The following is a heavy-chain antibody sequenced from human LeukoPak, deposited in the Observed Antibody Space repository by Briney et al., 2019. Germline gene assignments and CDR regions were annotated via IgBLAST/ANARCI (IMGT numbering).Heavy chain of an antibody. CDR2: IYYSGST. CDR3: ARMKVVDYYYYGMDA. CDR1: GGSISSYY. D-gene: IGHD2-15*01. V-gene: IGHV4-59*08. Sequence: SETLSLTCTVSGGSISSYYWSWIRQPPGKGLEWIGYIYYSGSTNYNPSLKSRVTISVDTSKNQFSLKLSSVTAADTAVYYCARMKVVDYYYYGMDAWGQGTTVTVSS. J-gene: IGHJ6*02.